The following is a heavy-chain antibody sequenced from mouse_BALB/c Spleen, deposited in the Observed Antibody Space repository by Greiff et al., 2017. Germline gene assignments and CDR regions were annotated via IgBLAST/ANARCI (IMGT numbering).Heavy chain of an antibody. D-gene: IGHD1-1*01. CDR2: IYPGNVNT. J-gene: IGHJ2*01. Sequence: QVQLQQSGPELVKPGASVRISCKASGYTFTSYYIHWVKQRPGQGLEWIGWIYPGNVNTKYNEKFKGKATLTADKSSSTAYMQLSSLTSEDSAVYFCARDYGYFDYWGQGTTLTVSS. CDR1: GYTFTSYY. CDR3: ARDYGYFDY. V-gene: IGHV1S56*01.